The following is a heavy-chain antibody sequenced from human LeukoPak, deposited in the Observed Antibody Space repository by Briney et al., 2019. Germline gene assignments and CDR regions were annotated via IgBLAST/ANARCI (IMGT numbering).Heavy chain of an antibody. CDR3: TRTTTTADWYFDL. CDR2: INSDGSST. CDR1: GFTFSKYW. Sequence: GGSLRLSCAVSGFTFSKYWMYWVRQAPGKRLVWVARINSDGSSTTYADSVEGRFTISRDNTKSMLHLQMHSLRVDDSAVYFCTRTTTTADWYFDLWGRGTLVTVSS. J-gene: IGHJ2*01. V-gene: IGHV3-74*01. D-gene: IGHD1-1*01.